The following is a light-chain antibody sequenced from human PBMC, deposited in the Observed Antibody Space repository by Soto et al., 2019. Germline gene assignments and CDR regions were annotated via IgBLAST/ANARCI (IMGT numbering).Light chain of an antibody. CDR2: KAS. CDR3: QQYYRYLT. V-gene: IGKV1-5*03. CDR1: QSIGDA. Sequence: DIQMTQSPSTLSASVGDRVTVTCRASQSIGDALAWYQQKPGKAPNLLISKASTLESGVPSRFSGSGSGTEFTLTISGLQPDYFTAYYCQQYYRYLTFGQGTKLEI. J-gene: IGKJ2*01.